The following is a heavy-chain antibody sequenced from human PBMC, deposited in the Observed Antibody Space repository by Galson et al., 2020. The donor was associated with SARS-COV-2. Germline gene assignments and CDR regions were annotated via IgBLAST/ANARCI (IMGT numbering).Heavy chain of an antibody. D-gene: IGHD4-17*01. CDR1: GFTFSSYS. CDR3: ASPRGAYGANDAVDI. V-gene: IGHV3-21*01. CDR2: ISSSSSYI. J-gene: IGHJ3*02. Sequence: GESLKISCAASGFTFSSYSMNWVRQAPGKGLEWVSSISSSSSYIYYADSVKGRFTISRDNAKNSLYLQMNSLRAEDTAVYYCASPRGAYGANDAVDIWGQGTMVTVAS.